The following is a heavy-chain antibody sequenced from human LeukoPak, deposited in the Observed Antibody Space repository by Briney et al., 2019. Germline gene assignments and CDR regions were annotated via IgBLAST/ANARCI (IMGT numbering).Heavy chain of an antibody. Sequence: GASVKVSCKASGYTFTGYYMHWVRQAPGQGLEWMGWINPNSGGTNYAQKFQGRVTMTRDTSISTAYMELSRLRSDDTAVYYCARDGRYSSGWYTPLNWFDPWGQGTLVTVSS. CDR1: GYTFTGYY. D-gene: IGHD6-19*01. CDR3: ARDGRYSSGWYTPLNWFDP. J-gene: IGHJ5*02. CDR2: INPNSGGT. V-gene: IGHV1-2*02.